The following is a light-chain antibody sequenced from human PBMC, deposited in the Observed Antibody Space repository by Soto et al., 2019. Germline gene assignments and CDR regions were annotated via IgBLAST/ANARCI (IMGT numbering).Light chain of an antibody. CDR2: KAS. CDR1: QSINTY. Sequence: DIQMTQSPSSLSASVGDRVTITCRASQSINTYLNWYQQKPGKAPKLLIFKASTLQSEVPSTFSGSGSGTHFTLTISSLQPEDFATYYCQQTYSIPLTFGGGTKVEIK. CDR3: QQTYSIPLT. V-gene: IGKV1-39*01. J-gene: IGKJ4*01.